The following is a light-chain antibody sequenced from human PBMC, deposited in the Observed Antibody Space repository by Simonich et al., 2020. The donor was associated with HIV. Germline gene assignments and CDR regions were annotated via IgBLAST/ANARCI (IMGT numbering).Light chain of an antibody. CDR1: KSVSSN. J-gene: IGKJ2*01. CDR2: GAS. CDR3: HQSSSLPHT. Sequence: EIVMTQSPATLSVSPGERATLSCRASKSVSSNLAWYQQKPGQAPRLLIYGASTRATGIPARFSGSGSGTEFTLTISSLQSEDAATYYCHQSSSLPHTFGQGTKLEIK. V-gene: IGKV3-15*01.